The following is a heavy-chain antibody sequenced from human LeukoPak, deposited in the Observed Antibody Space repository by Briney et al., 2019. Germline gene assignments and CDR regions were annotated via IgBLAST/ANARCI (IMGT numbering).Heavy chain of an antibody. D-gene: IGHD5-24*01. Sequence: GASVKVSCTASGYTFTSYYMHWVRQAPGQGLEWMGIINPSGGSTSYAQKFQGRVTMTRDTSTSTVYMELSSLRSEDTAVYYCARVREDGYNPIEIFDYWGQGTLVTVSS. CDR2: INPSGGST. V-gene: IGHV1-46*01. CDR1: GYTFTSYY. J-gene: IGHJ4*02. CDR3: ARVREDGYNPIEIFDY.